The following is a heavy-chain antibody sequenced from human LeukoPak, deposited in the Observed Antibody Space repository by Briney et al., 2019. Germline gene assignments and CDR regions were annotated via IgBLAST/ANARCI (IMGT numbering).Heavy chain of an antibody. CDR2: IYYSGST. J-gene: IGHJ4*02. Sequence: PSETLSLTCTVSGGSISSSSHYWGWIRQPPGKGLEWIGSIYYSGSTYYNPSLKSRVTISVDTSKNQFSLKLSSVTAADTAVYYCARQSIRDSSGYYYRYWGQGTLVTVSS. V-gene: IGHV4-39*01. D-gene: IGHD3-22*01. CDR3: ARQSIRDSSGYYYRY. CDR1: GGSISSSSHY.